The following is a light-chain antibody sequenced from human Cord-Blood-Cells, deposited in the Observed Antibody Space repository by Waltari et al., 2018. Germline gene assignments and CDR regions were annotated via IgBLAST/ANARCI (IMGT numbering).Light chain of an antibody. CDR1: QSVRSN. V-gene: IGKV3-15*01. J-gene: IGKJ1*01. CDR2: GTS. CDR3: QQYNNWPRT. Sequence: EIVMTQSPATLSVSPGERATLSCRASQSVRSNLAWYQQKPGQAPRHLIYGTSTRATGIPVRFSGSGSGTEFTLTISSLQSEDFAVDYCQQYNNWPRTFGQGTKVEIK.